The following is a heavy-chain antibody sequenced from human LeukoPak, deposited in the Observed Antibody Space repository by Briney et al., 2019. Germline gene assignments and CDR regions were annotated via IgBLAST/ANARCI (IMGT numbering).Heavy chain of an antibody. CDR3: ATEYYYDSSGYYESPFDY. J-gene: IGHJ4*02. Sequence: SVKVSCKASGGTFSSYAISWVRQAPGQGLEWMGRIIPILGIANYAQKFQGRVTITADKSTSTAYMELSSLRSEDTAVYFCATEYYYDSSGYYESPFDYWGQGTLVTVSS. CDR2: IIPILGIA. D-gene: IGHD3-22*01. CDR1: GGTFSSYA. V-gene: IGHV1-69*04.